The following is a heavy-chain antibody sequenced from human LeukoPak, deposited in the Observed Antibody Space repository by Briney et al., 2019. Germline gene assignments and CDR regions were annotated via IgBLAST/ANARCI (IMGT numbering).Heavy chain of an antibody. CDR2: IYSGGST. Sequence: GGSLRLSCAASGFTVSSNYMSWVRQAPGKGLEWVSVIYSGGSTYYADSVKGRFTISRDNSKNTLYLQMNSLRAGDTAVHYCARQMGNTPGRGFDYWGQGTLVTVSS. J-gene: IGHJ4*02. CDR1: GFTVSSNY. V-gene: IGHV3-53*01. D-gene: IGHD3-10*01. CDR3: ARQMGNTPGRGFDY.